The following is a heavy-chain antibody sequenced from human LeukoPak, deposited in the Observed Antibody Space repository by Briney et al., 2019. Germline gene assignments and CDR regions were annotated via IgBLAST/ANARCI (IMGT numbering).Heavy chain of an antibody. CDR1: GFTFCSYS. CDR2: ISSSSSYI. Sequence: GGSLRLSCAASGFTFCSYSMNWVRQAPWKGLEWISSISSSSSYIYYADSVKGRFTISRDNAKNSLYLQMNSLRAEDTAVYYCARVYYGSGSYFPFDYWGQGTLVTVSS. J-gene: IGHJ4*02. V-gene: IGHV3-21*01. D-gene: IGHD3-10*01. CDR3: ARVYYGSGSYFPFDY.